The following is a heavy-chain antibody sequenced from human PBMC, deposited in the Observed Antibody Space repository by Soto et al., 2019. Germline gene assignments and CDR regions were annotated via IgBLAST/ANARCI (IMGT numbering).Heavy chain of an antibody. CDR3: ARAYNYGAFDY. CDR2: INPSGGST. CDR1: GYPFTSHH. Sequence: RASVKVSCKASGYPFTSHHMHWVRQAPGQGLEWMGIINPSGGSTNYAQKFQGRVTMTRDTSTSTVYMELSSLRSEDTAVYYCARAYNYGAFDYWGQGTLVTVSS. D-gene: IGHD5-18*01. V-gene: IGHV1-46*01. J-gene: IGHJ4*02.